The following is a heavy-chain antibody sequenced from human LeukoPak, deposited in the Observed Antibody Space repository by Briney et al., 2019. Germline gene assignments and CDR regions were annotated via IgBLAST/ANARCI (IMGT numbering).Heavy chain of an antibody. CDR1: GFTFGDYD. D-gene: IGHD6-6*01. J-gene: IGHJ3*02. V-gene: IGHV3-11*06. CDR3: AKDKGRITIAAPKDAFDI. CDR2: IGTRSIYT. Sequence: GGSLRLSCAASGFTFGDYDMSWIRQAPGKGLEWLSNIGTRSIYTNYGDSVRGRFTISRDNAENSLYLQMNSLRAEDTAVYYCAKDKGRITIAAPKDAFDIWGQGTIVTVSS.